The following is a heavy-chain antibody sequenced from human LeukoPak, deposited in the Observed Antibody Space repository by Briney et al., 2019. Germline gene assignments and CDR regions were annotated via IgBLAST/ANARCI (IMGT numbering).Heavy chain of an antibody. V-gene: IGHV3-20*04. CDR1: GFTFDDYG. J-gene: IGHJ6*03. CDR3: ARDNNDIVVVPAAARGYYYYMDV. Sequence: GGSLRLSCAASGFTFDDYGMSWVRHAPGKGLEWVSGINWNGGSTGYADSVKGRFTISRDNAKNSLYLQLNSLRAEDTALYYCARDNNDIVVVPAAARGYYYYMDVWGKGTTVTVSS. CDR2: INWNGGST. D-gene: IGHD2-2*01.